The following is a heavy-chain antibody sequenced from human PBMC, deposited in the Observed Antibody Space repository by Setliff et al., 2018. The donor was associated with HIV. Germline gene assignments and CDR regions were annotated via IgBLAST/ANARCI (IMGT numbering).Heavy chain of an antibody. CDR3: ARGLSFYDPGGFDY. Sequence: SETLSLTCTVSGGSISSYYWSWIRQPPGKGLEWIGYIYTSGSTNYNPSLKSRVTISVDTSKNQFSLKLSSVTAADTAVHYCARGLSFYDPGGFDYWGQGTLVTVSS. CDR1: GGSISSYY. D-gene: IGHD3-22*01. J-gene: IGHJ4*02. V-gene: IGHV4-4*09. CDR2: IYTSGST.